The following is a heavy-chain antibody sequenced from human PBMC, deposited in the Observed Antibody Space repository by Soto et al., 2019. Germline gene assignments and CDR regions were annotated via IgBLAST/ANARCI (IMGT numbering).Heavy chain of an antibody. CDR2: INPIFGTA. D-gene: IGHD2-21*01. Sequence: SVKVSCKASGGTISSYAISWVRQAPGQGLEWMGGINPIFGTANYAQKLQGRVTITADESTSTAYMELSSLRSEDTAVYYCAKAPGYTYSWFDPWGQGTLVTVSS. CDR3: AKAPGYTYSWFDP. V-gene: IGHV1-69*13. CDR1: GGTISSYA. J-gene: IGHJ5*02.